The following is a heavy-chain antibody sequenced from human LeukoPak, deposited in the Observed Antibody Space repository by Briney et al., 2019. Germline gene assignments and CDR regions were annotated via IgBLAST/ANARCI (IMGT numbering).Heavy chain of an antibody. CDR2: SGDAI. Sequence: GGSLRLSYAASGFTFSSYEMNWVRRAPGKGLEWVSYSGDAIYYADSVKGRFTISRDNAKKSVYLEMNSLRAEDTAVYYCVSIEYGYWGQGTLVTVSS. D-gene: IGHD4-17*01. V-gene: IGHV3-48*03. CDR3: VSIEYGY. CDR1: GFTFSSYE. J-gene: IGHJ4*02.